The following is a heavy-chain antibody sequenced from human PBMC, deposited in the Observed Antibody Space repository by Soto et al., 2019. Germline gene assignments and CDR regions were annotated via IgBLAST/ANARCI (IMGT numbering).Heavy chain of an antibody. CDR3: ASRPYIVATMGDWFDP. Sequence: SETLSLTCTVSGGSISSSSYYWGWIRQPPGKGLEWIGSIYYSGSTYYNPSLKSRVTISVDTSKNQFSLKLSSVTAADTAVYYCASRPYIVATMGDWFDPWGQGTLVTVSS. D-gene: IGHD5-12*01. J-gene: IGHJ5*02. V-gene: IGHV4-39*01. CDR2: IYYSGST. CDR1: GGSISSSSYY.